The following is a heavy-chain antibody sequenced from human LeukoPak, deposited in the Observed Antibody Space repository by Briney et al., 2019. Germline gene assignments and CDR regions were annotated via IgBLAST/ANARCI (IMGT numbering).Heavy chain of an antibody. CDR3: ARDRLPSPAGNALYDAFDI. V-gene: IGHV1-2*02. CDR2: INPNSGGT. D-gene: IGHD6-13*01. J-gene: IGHJ3*02. CDR1: GYRLTGYY. Sequence: ASVTVSCKASGYRLTGYYMHWVRQAPGQGLEWMGWINPNSGGTNYAQKFQGRVTMTRDTSISTAYMELSRLRSDDTAVYYCARDRLPSPAGNALYDAFDIWGQGTMVTVSS.